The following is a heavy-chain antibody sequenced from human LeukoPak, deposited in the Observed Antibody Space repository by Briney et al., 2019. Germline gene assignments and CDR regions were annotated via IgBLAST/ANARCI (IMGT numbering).Heavy chain of an antibody. V-gene: IGHV4-4*07. D-gene: IGHD3-10*01. Sequence: PSETLSLTCTVSGGSISNYYWTWIRQPAGKGLEWIGRIYTTGSTNYNPSLKSRVTISLDMSKNQFSLKLSSVTAADTAVYYCARDYSGWGTDAFDIWGQGTMVTVSS. J-gene: IGHJ3*02. CDR2: IYTTGST. CDR1: GGSISNYY. CDR3: ARDYSGWGTDAFDI.